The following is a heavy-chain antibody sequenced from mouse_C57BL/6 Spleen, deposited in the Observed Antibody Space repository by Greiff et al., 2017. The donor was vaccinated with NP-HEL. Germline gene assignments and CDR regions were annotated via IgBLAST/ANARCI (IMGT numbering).Heavy chain of an antibody. J-gene: IGHJ4*01. V-gene: IGHV1-69*01. CDR3: ARMGYYGSSSYAMDY. CDR1: GYTFTSYW. Sequence: QVQLQQPGAELVMPGASVKLSCKASGYTFTSYWMHWVKQRPGQGLAWIGEIDPSDSYTNYNQKFKGKSTLTVDKSSSTAYMQLSSLTSEDSAVYYCARMGYYGSSSYAMDYWGQGTSVTVSS. D-gene: IGHD1-1*01. CDR2: IDPSDSYT.